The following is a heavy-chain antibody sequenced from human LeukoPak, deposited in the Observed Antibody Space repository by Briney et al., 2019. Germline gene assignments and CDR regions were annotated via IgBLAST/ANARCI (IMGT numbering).Heavy chain of an antibody. D-gene: IGHD4-17*01. V-gene: IGHV4-34*01. CDR2: INHSGST. J-gene: IGHJ4*02. CDR3: ARGKITTVTTRRYFDY. Sequence: RPSETLSLTCAVYGGSFSGYYWSWIRQPPGKGLEWIGEINHSGSTNYNPSLKSRVTISVDTSKNQFSLKLSSVTAANTAVYYCARGKITTVTTRRYFDYWGQGTLVTVSS. CDR1: GGSFSGYY.